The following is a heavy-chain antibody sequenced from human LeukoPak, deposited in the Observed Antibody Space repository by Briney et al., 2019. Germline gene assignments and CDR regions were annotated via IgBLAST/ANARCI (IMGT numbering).Heavy chain of an antibody. CDR3: ATGEVTYYSRWGFEI. CDR2: IIPIFATA. J-gene: IGHJ3*02. CDR1: GGTFSNYA. D-gene: IGHD3-16*01. V-gene: IGHV1-69*05. Sequence: SVKASCTASGGTFSNYAVSWVHQAPGQGLEWMGGIIPIFATADYPQKFQGRVTITTDESRTTAYLELRNLRSEDTAVYYCATGEVTYYSRWGFEIWGQGTMVTVSS.